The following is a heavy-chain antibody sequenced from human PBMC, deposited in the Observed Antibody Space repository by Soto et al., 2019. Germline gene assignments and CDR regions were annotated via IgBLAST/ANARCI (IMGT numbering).Heavy chain of an antibody. CDR2: IYWDDDK. D-gene: IGHD6-13*01. V-gene: IGHV2-5*02. J-gene: IGHJ4*02. Sequence: QITLKESGPTLVKPTQTLTLTCTFSGFSLSTRGVGVGWIRQPPGKALEWLALIYWDDDKRYSPTLKRRLTITKETSKNQVVLRMTNMDPVDTATYYCAHIRINGGYDFDYWGPGTLVTGSS. CDR3: AHIRINGGYDFDY. CDR1: GFSLSTRGVG.